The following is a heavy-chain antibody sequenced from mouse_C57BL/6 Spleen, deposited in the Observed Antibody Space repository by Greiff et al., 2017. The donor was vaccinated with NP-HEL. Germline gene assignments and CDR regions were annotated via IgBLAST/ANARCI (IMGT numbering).Heavy chain of an antibody. V-gene: IGHV1-80*01. J-gene: IGHJ2*01. CDR2: IYPGDGDT. CDR3: ARYYYYGSYYFDY. CDR1: GYAFSSYW. Sequence: VKLMESGAELVKPGASVKISCKASGYAFSSYWMNWVKQRPGKGLEWIGQIYPGDGDTNYNGKFKGKATLTADKSSSTAYMQLSSLTSEDSAVYFCARYYYYGSYYFDYWGQGTTLTVSS. D-gene: IGHD1-1*01.